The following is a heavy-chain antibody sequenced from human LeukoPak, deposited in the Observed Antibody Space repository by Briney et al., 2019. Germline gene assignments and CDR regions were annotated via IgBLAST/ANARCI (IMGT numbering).Heavy chain of an antibody. CDR1: GHPFSSYC. V-gene: IGHV3-74*01. CDR3: AREGYTAMIN. D-gene: IGHD5-18*01. CDR2: IYTDGSRI. J-gene: IGHJ4*02. Sequence: PGGSQRLSCAVSGHPFSSYCMLCVRESREKGGVWVSRIYTDGSRIRYADSVKGRFTISRDNAKKTLYVQMNSLRAEDTAVYYCAREGYTAMINWGQGTLVTVSS.